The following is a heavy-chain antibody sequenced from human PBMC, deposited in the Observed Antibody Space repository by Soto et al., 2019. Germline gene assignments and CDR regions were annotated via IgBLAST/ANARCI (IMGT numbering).Heavy chain of an antibody. CDR1: GFTFSSYA. CDR2: ISYDGSNK. D-gene: IGHD2-15*01. J-gene: IGHJ1*01. CDR3: ARDPSYCSGGSCYPGH. V-gene: IGHV3-30-3*01. Sequence: QVQLVESGGGVVQPGRSLRLSCAASGFTFSSYAMHWVRQAPGKGLEWVAVISYDGSNKYYADSVKGRFTISRDNSKNTLYLQMNSLRAEDTAVYYCARDPSYCSGGSCYPGHWGQGTPVTVSS.